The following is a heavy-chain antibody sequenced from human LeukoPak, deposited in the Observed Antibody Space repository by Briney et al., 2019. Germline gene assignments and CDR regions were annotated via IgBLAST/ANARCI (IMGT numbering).Heavy chain of an antibody. J-gene: IGHJ4*02. CDR3: ARPGSGWVRYFDY. V-gene: IGHV4-61*10. D-gene: IGHD6-25*01. Sequence: SETLSLTCTVSGGSISSGDYHWSWIRQPAGKGLERIGYIYYSGSTNYNPSLKSRVTISVDTSKNQFSLKLSSVTAADTAVYYCARPGSGWVRYFDYWGQRTLVTVSS. CDR1: GGSISSGDYH. CDR2: IYYSGST.